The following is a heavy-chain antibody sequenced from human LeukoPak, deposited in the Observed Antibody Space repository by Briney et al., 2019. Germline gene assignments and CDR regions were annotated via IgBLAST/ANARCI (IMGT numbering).Heavy chain of an antibody. Sequence: GGSLRLSCATSGFTFTSYGMHWVRQAPGKGLEWVAVISYDGGNKYYADSVKGRFTISRDNAKNSLYLQMNSPRAEDTALYHCARALMVRGVIRWFDPWGQGTLVTVSS. CDR3: ARALMVRGVIRWFDP. V-gene: IGHV3-30*03. CDR1: GFTFTSYG. D-gene: IGHD3-10*01. CDR2: ISYDGGNK. J-gene: IGHJ5*02.